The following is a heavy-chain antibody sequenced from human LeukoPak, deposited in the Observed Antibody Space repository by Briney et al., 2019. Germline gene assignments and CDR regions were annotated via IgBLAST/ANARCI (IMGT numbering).Heavy chain of an antibody. CDR3: TLVVVTAILNWFDP. Sequence: PSETLSLTCTVSGGSISSSSYYWGWIRQPPGKGLEWIGSIYYSGSTYYNPSLKSRVTISVDTSKNQFSLKLSSVTAADTAVYYCTLVVVTAILNWFDPWGQGTLVTVSS. CDR2: IYYSGST. J-gene: IGHJ5*02. CDR1: GGSISSSSYY. D-gene: IGHD2-21*02. V-gene: IGHV4-39*07.